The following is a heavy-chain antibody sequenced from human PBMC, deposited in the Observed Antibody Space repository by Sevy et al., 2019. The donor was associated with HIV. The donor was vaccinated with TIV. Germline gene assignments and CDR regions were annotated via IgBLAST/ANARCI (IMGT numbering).Heavy chain of an antibody. CDR1: GFTFSSYA. Sequence: GGSLRLSCAASGFTFSSYAMHWVRQAPGKGLEWVAVISYDGSNKYYADSVKGRFTISRDNSKNTLYLQMNSLRAEDTAVYYCARAHPVMVRGVMSRVGWFDPWGQGTLVTVSS. V-gene: IGHV3-30*14. CDR2: ISYDGSNK. J-gene: IGHJ5*02. CDR3: ARAHPVMVRGVMSRVGWFDP. D-gene: IGHD3-10*01.